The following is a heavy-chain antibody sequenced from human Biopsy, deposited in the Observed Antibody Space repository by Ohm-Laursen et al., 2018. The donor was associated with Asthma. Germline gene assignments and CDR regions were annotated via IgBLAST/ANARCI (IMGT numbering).Heavy chain of an antibody. Sequence: ASVKVSCKASGYTFINYAIHWVRQAPGQRLEWMGWINAGNGNTKYSQKFQGRVTISRDTSASTVYMDLSSLRSEDTAVYYCARTYYDFLTGQVNDALAMWGQGTVVTVSS. CDR1: GYTFINYA. CDR3: ARTYYDFLTGQVNDALAM. D-gene: IGHD3-9*01. CDR2: INAGNGNT. V-gene: IGHV1-3*01. J-gene: IGHJ3*02.